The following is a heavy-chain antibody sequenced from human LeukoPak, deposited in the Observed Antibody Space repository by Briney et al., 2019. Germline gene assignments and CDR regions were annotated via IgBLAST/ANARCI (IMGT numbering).Heavy chain of an antibody. J-gene: IGHJ6*04. D-gene: IGHD3-10*01. Sequence: PGGSLRLSCSASGFTFSSYAMHWVRQAPGKGLEYVSATSSNGGSTNYADSVKDRFTIPRDNSKNTLYLQMSSLRAEDTAVYYCAKAGSGSYYKSRSGMDVWGKGTTVIVSS. CDR1: GFTFSSYA. V-gene: IGHV3-64D*06. CDR3: AKAGSGSYYKSRSGMDV. CDR2: TSSNGGST.